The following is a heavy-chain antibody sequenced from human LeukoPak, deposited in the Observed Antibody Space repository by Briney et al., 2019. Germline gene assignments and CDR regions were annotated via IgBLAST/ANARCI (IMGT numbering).Heavy chain of an antibody. J-gene: IGHJ4*02. D-gene: IGHD1-20*01. CDR2: IKSKADGETI. CDR3: STLTSRGLSDS. Sequence: GGSLRLSCAASGFTFSSYSMNWVRQAPGKGLEWVGRIKSKADGETIDYAAPVKGRFTFSRDDSKNMLYLQMNSLKSEDTAVYYCSTLTSRGLSDSWGQGALVTVSS. V-gene: IGHV3-15*07. CDR1: GFTFSSYS.